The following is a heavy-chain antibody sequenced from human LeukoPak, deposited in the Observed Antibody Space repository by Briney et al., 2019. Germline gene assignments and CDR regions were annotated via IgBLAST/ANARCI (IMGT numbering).Heavy chain of an antibody. CDR3: ARDGLPFDY. CDR2: ISYNGNKE. J-gene: IGHJ4*02. V-gene: IGHV3-30-3*01. CDR1: GFTFSDYA. Sequence: GGSLSLSCAASGFTFSDYAMHWVRQAPGKGLEWVTLISYNGNKEYYADSVKGRVTISRDDSRNTVYLQMNSLRIEDTAVYYCARDGLPFDYWGQGTLVTVSS.